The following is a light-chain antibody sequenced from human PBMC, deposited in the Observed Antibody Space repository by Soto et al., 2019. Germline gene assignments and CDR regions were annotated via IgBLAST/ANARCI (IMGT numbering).Light chain of an antibody. CDR3: QQYGNSPL. V-gene: IGKV3-20*01. CDR1: QSFSSSF. Sequence: ELVLTQSPGTLSLSPGERATLSCRASQSFSSSFLAWYQQKPGQAPRLLIYGASSRATGIPERFSGSGSGTDFTLTISRLEPEDFAVYYCQQYGNSPLFGPGTKVDF. J-gene: IGKJ3*01. CDR2: GAS.